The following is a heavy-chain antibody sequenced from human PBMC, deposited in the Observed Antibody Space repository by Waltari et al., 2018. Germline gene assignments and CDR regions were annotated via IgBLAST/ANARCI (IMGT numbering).Heavy chain of an antibody. CDR1: GTSISNSY. V-gene: IGHV4-59*01. Sequence: QVQLQESGPGLVKPSETLSLTCTVSGTSISNSYWTWIRQPPGKGLEWIGYISDSGSTSYNPSLKSRVTISGDTSKNPFSLKLSSVTAADTAVYYCARTSGAAAGKFDYWGQGTLVTVSS. J-gene: IGHJ4*02. CDR2: ISDSGST. D-gene: IGHD6-13*01. CDR3: ARTSGAAAGKFDY.